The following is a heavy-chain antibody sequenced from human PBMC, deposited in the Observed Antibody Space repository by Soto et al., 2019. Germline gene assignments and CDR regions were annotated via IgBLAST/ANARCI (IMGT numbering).Heavy chain of an antibody. CDR3: AKDPMVGAGYYDFWSGYYTGY. Sequence: EVQLLESGGGLVQPGGSLRLSCAASGFTFSSYAMSWVRQAPGKGLEWVSAISGSGGSTYYADSVKGRFTISRDNSKNTLYLQMNSLRAEDTAVYYCAKDPMVGAGYYDFWSGYYTGYWGQGTLVTVSS. J-gene: IGHJ4*02. CDR2: ISGSGGST. CDR1: GFTFSSYA. V-gene: IGHV3-23*01. D-gene: IGHD3-3*01.